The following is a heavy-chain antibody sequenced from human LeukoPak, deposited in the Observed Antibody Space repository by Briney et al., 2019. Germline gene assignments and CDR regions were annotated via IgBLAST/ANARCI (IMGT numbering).Heavy chain of an antibody. Sequence: GGSLRLSCAASGFTFSSYSMNWVRQAPGKGLEWVSYISSSSSTIYYADSVKGRFTISRDNAKNSLYLQMNSLRAEDTAVYYCARDNGRIVGAQWGQGTLVTVSS. CDR3: ARDNGRIVGAQ. J-gene: IGHJ4*02. CDR1: GFTFSSYS. D-gene: IGHD1-26*01. V-gene: IGHV3-48*04. CDR2: ISSSSSTI.